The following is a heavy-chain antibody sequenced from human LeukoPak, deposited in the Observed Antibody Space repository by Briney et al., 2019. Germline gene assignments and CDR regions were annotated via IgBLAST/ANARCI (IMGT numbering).Heavy chain of an antibody. J-gene: IGHJ4*02. Sequence: SETLSLTCTVSGGSISSGSYYWSWIRQPAGKGLEWIGRICTSGSTNYNPSLKSRVTISVDTSKNQFSLKLSSVTAADTAVYYCARANENYYGSGSYSFFDYWGQGTLVTVSS. CDR1: GGSISSGSYY. CDR2: ICTSGST. CDR3: ARANENYYGSGSYSFFDY. D-gene: IGHD3-10*01. V-gene: IGHV4-61*02.